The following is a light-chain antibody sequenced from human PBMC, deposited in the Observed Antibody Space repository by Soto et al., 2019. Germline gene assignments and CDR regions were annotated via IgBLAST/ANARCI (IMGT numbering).Light chain of an antibody. J-gene: IGLJ1*01. CDR1: SSNIGSNY. CDR2: SNN. Sequence: QSVLTQPPSASGTPGQRVAISCSGSSSNIGSNYVYWYQQLPGTAPKLLIYSNNQRPSGVPDRFSGSKSGTSASLAISGLRSEDEADYYCAAWDDSLSKVFGTGTKVTV. V-gene: IGLV1-47*02. CDR3: AAWDDSLSKV.